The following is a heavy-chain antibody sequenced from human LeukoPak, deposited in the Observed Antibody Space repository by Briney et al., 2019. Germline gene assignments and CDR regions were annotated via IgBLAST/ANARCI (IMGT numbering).Heavy chain of an antibody. CDR1: GYTFTSYY. CDR2: INPSGGST. Sequence: ASVKVSCKASGYTFTSYYIHWVRQAPGQGLEWMGIINPSGGSTTYAQEFQGRVTMTRDTSTSTVYMELSSLRSEDTAVYFFARGEWLFNYWGQGTLVTVSS. J-gene: IGHJ4*02. V-gene: IGHV1-46*01. D-gene: IGHD6-19*01. CDR3: ARGEWLFNY.